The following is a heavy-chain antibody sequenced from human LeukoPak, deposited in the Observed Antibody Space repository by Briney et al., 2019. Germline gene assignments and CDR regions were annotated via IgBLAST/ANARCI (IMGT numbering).Heavy chain of an antibody. CDR2: ISGGGVTT. CDR1: GITFRSYA. Sequence: GGSLRLSCAASGITFRSYAMSWVRQAPGKGLEWVSTISGGGVTTYYADSVKGRFTISRDNSKNTLYLQMNSLRAEDTAVYYCARELILTGYYPDYWGQGTLVTVSS. D-gene: IGHD3-9*01. J-gene: IGHJ4*02. V-gene: IGHV3-23*01. CDR3: ARELILTGYYPDY.